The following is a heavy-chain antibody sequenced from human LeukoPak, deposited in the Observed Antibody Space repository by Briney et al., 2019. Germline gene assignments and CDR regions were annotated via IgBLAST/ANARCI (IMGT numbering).Heavy chain of an antibody. V-gene: IGHV3-48*01. CDR1: GFTFSSYS. CDR2: ISSSSSTI. J-gene: IGHJ4*02. D-gene: IGHD6-13*01. Sequence: GGSLRLSCAASGFTFSSYSMNWVRQAPGKGLEWVSYISSSSSTIYYADSVKGRFTISRDNSMDTLYLQMNSLRAEDSAIYYCVGTYYLDHWGQGTLVTVSS. CDR3: VGTYYLDH.